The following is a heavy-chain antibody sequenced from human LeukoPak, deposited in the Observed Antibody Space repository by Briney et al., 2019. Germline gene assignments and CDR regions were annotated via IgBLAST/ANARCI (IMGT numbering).Heavy chain of an antibody. D-gene: IGHD6-13*01. J-gene: IGHJ5*02. CDR3: ANGPSSSWPGLNH. V-gene: IGHV3-53*01. CDR2: IYSGGSI. Sequence: GGSLRLSCAASGFTVSSNYMSWVRQAPGKGLEWVAVIYSGGSIYHADSVKGRFSVSRDNSNSTMSLQMNNLRVEDTAVYSCANGPSSSWPGLNHWGQGALVTVSS. CDR1: GFTVSSNY.